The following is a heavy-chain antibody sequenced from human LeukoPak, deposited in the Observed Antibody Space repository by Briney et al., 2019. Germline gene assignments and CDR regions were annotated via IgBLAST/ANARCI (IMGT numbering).Heavy chain of an antibody. Sequence: AGSLRLSCAASGFTVSSNYMSWVRQAPGKGLEWVSVIYSGGSTYYADSVKGRFTISRDNSKNTLYLQMGSLRAEDMAVYYCARSGGTSWGTNWFDPWGQGTLVTVSS. CDR2: IYSGGST. CDR3: ARSGGTSWGTNWFDP. V-gene: IGHV3-66*01. CDR1: GFTVSSNY. D-gene: IGHD2-2*01. J-gene: IGHJ5*02.